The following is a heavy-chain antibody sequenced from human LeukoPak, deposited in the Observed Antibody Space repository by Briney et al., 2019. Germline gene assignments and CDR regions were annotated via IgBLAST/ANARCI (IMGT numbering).Heavy chain of an antibody. J-gene: IGHJ6*02. D-gene: IGHD3-10*01. CDR3: ARERLWFAPRYYYYGMDV. CDR1: GFTFSSYW. V-gene: IGHV3-7*01. Sequence: GGSLGLSCAASGFTFSSYWMSWVRQAPGKGLEWVANIKQDGSEKYYVDSVKGRFTISRDNAKNSLYLQMDSLRAEDTAVYYCARERLWFAPRYYYYGMDVWGQGTTVTVSS. CDR2: IKQDGSEK.